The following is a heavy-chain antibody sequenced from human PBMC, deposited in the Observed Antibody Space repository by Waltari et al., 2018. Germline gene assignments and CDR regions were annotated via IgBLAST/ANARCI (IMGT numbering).Heavy chain of an antibody. CDR2: INAGNGNT. CDR3: ARGDVYYYYYMDV. J-gene: IGHJ6*03. Sequence: QVQLVQSGAEVKKPGTSVKVSCKASGYTFTSYAMHRVRQAPGQRLEWMGWINAGNGNTKYSQEVQGRVTITRDTSASTAYMELSSLRSEDMAVYYCARGDVYYYYYMDVWGKGTTVTVSS. V-gene: IGHV1-3*03. CDR1: GYTFTSYA.